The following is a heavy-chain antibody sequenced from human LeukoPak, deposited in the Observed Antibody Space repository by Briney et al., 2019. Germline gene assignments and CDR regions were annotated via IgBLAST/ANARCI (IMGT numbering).Heavy chain of an antibody. CDR1: GGSISSSNW. J-gene: IGHJ4*02. CDR2: IYHSGST. Sequence: SGTLSLTCAVSGGSISSSNWWSWVRQPPGKGLEWIGEIYHSGSTNYNPSLKSRVTISVDKSKNQFPLKLSSVTAADTAVYYCARGGGVWYYYDSSDHCFDYWGQGTLVTVSS. CDR3: ARGGGVWYYYDSSDHCFDY. D-gene: IGHD3-22*01. V-gene: IGHV4-4*02.